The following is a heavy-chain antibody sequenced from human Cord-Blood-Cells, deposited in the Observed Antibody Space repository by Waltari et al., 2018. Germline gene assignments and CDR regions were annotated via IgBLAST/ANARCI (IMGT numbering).Heavy chain of an antibody. J-gene: IGHJ4*02. CDR2: ISSSGSTI. D-gene: IGHD6-6*01. CDR3: ARVLSGSSSSGNDY. Sequence: QSTWEGLEWVSYISSSGSTIYYADSVKGRFTISRDNAKNSLYLQMNSLRAEDTAVYYCARVLSGSSSSGNDYWGQGTLVTVSS. V-gene: IGHV3-11*04.